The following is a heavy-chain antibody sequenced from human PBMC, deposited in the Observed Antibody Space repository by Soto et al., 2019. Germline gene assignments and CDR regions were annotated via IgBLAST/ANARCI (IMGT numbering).Heavy chain of an antibody. CDR3: AKDASYDSSGHWSPLDY. D-gene: IGHD3-22*01. CDR2: ISGRGGST. CDR1: GFTFPSYA. V-gene: IGHV3-23*01. Sequence: EVQLLESGGGLVQPGGSLRLSCAASGFTFPSYAMTWVRQAPGTGLEWVSAISGRGGSTYYADSVKGRFTISRDNSKNTMYLEMNSLRVEDTAVYYCAKDASYDSSGHWSPLDYWGQGTLVTVSS. J-gene: IGHJ4*02.